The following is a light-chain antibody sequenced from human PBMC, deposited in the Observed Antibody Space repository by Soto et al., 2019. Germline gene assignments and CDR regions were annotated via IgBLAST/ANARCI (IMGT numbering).Light chain of an antibody. V-gene: IGLV1-40*01. CDR1: SSNIGAGYD. Sequence: QSVLTQPPSVSGAPGQRVTICCTGSSSNIGAGYDVHWYQQRPGTAPKLLIFGNINRPSGVPDRFSGSKSGTSASLAITGLQAEDAGDYYCQSYDSTLSARYVFGTGTKLTVL. J-gene: IGLJ1*01. CDR2: GNI. CDR3: QSYDSTLSARYV.